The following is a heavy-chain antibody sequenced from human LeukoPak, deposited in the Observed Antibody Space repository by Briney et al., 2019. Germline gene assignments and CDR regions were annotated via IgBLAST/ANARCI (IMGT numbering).Heavy chain of an antibody. CDR1: GFTFSSYS. CDR3: ARADLVRGAVPDY. V-gene: IGHV3-21*04. CDR2: ISSSSSYI. Sequence: GGSLRLSCAASGFTFSSYSMNWVRQAPGKGLEWVSSISSSSSYIYYADSVKGRFTISRDNAKNSLYLQMNSLRAEDTAVYYCARADLVRGAVPDYWGQGTLVTVSS. J-gene: IGHJ4*02. D-gene: IGHD3-10*01.